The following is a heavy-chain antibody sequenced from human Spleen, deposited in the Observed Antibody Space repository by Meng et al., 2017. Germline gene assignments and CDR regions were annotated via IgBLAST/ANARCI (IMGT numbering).Heavy chain of an antibody. CDR2: INHSGST. D-gene: IGHD4-11*01. CDR3: ARGPTTMAHDFDY. J-gene: IGHJ4*02. V-gene: IGHV4-34*01. CDR1: GGSFSDYY. Sequence: QVQLHLWGAGLLKPSATLSLTCVVSGGSFSDYYWSWIRHPPGQGLEWIGEINHSGSTNYNPSLESRATISVDTSQNNLSLKLSSVTAADSAVYYCARGPTTMAHDFDYWGQGTLVTVSS.